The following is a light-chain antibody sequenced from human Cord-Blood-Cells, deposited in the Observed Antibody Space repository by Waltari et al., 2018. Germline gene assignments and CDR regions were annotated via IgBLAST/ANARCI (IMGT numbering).Light chain of an antibody. V-gene: IGLV2-23*01. CDR3: CSYAGSSTLV. J-gene: IGLJ3*02. Sequence: QSALTQPASVSGSPGQSITISCTGTSSHGGRYNLVSWYQQHPGKAPKPMIYEGSKRPSGVSNRFSGSKSGNTASLTISGLQAEDEADYYCCSYAGSSTLVFGGGTKLTVL. CDR2: EGS. CDR1: SSHGGRYNL.